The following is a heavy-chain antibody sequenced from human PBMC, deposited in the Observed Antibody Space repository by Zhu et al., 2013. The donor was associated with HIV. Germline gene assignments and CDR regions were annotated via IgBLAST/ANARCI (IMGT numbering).Heavy chain of an antibody. J-gene: IGHJ3*02. CDR1: EAPSATML. CDR2: IIPIFGIT. D-gene: IGHD4-17*01. CDR3: ARVSTTVRSFDI. V-gene: IGHV1-69*13. Sequence: LVQSGASNKXPGSSMKVSCEASEAPSATMLSTGCARAPGQGLEWMAEIIPIFGITKYTQKFQGRVTITAAESTSTAYMELRGLRSEDTAVYYCARVSTTVRSFDIWGQGTMVTVSS.